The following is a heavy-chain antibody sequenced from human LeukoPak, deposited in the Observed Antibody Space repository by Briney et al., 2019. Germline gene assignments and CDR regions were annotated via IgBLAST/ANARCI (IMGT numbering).Heavy chain of an antibody. J-gene: IGHJ4*02. V-gene: IGHV4-59*01. CDR3: AGDSYGTDY. CDR2: IFYSGNT. D-gene: IGHD5-18*01. CDR1: VGSISSYY. Sequence: SETLSLTCTVSVGSISSYYWNCIRQPPGKGLEWIGYIFYSGNTNYNPSLKSRVTISLDTSKDQFSLKLTSVTPADTAVYFCAGDSYGTDYWGQGTLVTVSS.